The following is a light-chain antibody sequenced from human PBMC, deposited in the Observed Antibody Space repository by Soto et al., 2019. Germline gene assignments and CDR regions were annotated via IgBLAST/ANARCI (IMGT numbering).Light chain of an antibody. Sequence: QSALTQPPSASGSPGQSVAISCTGTSSDIGGYNYVSWYQQHPGKAPKLVIYEVTKRPSGVPDRFSGSKSGNTASLTVSGLQAEDEGDYYCTSYADSNIVIFGGGTKLTVL. CDR1: SSDIGGYNY. J-gene: IGLJ2*01. CDR3: TSYADSNIVI. CDR2: EVT. V-gene: IGLV2-8*01.